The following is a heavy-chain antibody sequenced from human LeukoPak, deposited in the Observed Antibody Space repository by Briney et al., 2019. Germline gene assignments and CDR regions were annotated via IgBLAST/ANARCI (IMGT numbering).Heavy chain of an antibody. CDR3: ARSPNCSSTSCYGGAYDY. CDR2: TYYRSKWYN. Sequence: SPTLSLTCAISGDSVSSNSAAWNWLRQSPSRGLEWLGRTYYRSKWYNDYAVSVKSRITINPDTSKNQFSLQLNSVTPEDTAVYYCARSPNCSSTSCYGGAYDYWGQGTLVTVSS. D-gene: IGHD2-2*01. V-gene: IGHV6-1*01. CDR1: GDSVSSNSAA. J-gene: IGHJ4*02.